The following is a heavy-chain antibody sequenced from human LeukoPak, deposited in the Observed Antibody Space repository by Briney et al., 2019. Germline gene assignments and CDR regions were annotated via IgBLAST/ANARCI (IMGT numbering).Heavy chain of an antibody. Sequence: GGSLRLSCAASGFTFSDYYMSWIRQAPGKGLEWLSYITGSGTTIYYADSVKGRFAISRDNAKNSLYLQMNSLRAEDTAVYFCARNGGAGRTTFDSWGQGTLVTVSS. V-gene: IGHV3-11*01. D-gene: IGHD2-21*01. J-gene: IGHJ4*02. CDR1: GFTFSDYY. CDR2: ITGSGTTI. CDR3: ARNGGAGRTTFDS.